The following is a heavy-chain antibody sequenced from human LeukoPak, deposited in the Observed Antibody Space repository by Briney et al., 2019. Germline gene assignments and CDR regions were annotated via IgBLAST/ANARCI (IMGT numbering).Heavy chain of an antibody. CDR2: IYHSGST. CDR3: ARNSGSYSDAFDI. V-gene: IGHV4-38-2*02. J-gene: IGHJ3*02. CDR1: GYSISSGYY. Sequence: KSSETLSLTCTVSGYSISSGYYWGWIRQPPGKGLEWIGSIYHSGSTYYNPSLKSRVTISVDTSKNQFSLKLSSVTALDTAVYYCARNSGSYSDAFDIWGQGTMVTVSS. D-gene: IGHD1-26*01.